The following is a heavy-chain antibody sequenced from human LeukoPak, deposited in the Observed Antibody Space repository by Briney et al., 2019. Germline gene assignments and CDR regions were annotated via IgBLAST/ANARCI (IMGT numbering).Heavy chain of an antibody. CDR1: GGSISSSSYY. CDR2: IYYSGST. V-gene: IGHV4-39*07. Sequence: SETLSLTCTVSGGSISSSSYYWGWIRQPPGKGLEWIGSIYYSGSTYYNPSLKSRVTISVDTSKSQFSLKLTSVTAADTAVYYCATLDSSGYYYRFDYWGQGTLVTVSS. D-gene: IGHD3-22*01. J-gene: IGHJ4*02. CDR3: ATLDSSGYYYRFDY.